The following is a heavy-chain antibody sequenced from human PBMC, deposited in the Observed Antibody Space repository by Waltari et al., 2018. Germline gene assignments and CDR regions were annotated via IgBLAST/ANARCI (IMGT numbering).Heavy chain of an antibody. CDR2: TYYRSKWYI. Sequence: QVQLQQSGPGLVKPSQTLSLTCGISGDSVPSNSGAWIWIRQSPSRGLEWLGRTYYRSKWYIDYAVSLKSRMTIDPDTSKNQFSLQLHSVTPEDTAVYYCAREGATLELKAFDIWGQGTMVTVSS. CDR3: AREGATLELKAFDI. J-gene: IGHJ3*02. D-gene: IGHD1-7*01. V-gene: IGHV6-1*01. CDR1: GDSVPSNSGA.